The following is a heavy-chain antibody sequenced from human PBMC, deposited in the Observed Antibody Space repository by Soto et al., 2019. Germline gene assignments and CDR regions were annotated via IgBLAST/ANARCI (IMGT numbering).Heavy chain of an antibody. CDR1: GFSFSNYW. CDR3: ALDSYGDYTLGGY. J-gene: IGHJ4*02. CDR2: IKQDGSEK. Sequence: GGSLRLSCAASGFSFSNYWMSWVRQAPGKGLEWVATIKQDGSEKYYVDSVKGRFTISRDNAKNSRYLQMNSLRAEDTAVYYCALDSYGDYTLGGYWGQGTLVTVSS. D-gene: IGHD4-17*01. V-gene: IGHV3-7*01.